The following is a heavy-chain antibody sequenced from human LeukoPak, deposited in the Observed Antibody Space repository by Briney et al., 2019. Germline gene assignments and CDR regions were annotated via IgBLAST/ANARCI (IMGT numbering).Heavy chain of an antibody. CDR1: GYTFTVYY. V-gene: IGHV1-2*06. Sequence: EASVKVSCKASGYTFTVYYMHWVRQAPGQGLEWMGRINPNSGATDDAQRFQGRVTMIWDTSISTAYMELSRLKFDDTAVYYCARGGMDVWGQGTTVTASS. CDR3: ARGGMDV. CDR2: INPNSGAT. J-gene: IGHJ6*02.